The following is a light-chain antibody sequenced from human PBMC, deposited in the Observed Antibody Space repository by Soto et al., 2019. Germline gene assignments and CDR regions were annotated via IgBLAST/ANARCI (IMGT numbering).Light chain of an antibody. V-gene: IGLV1-40*01. CDR3: QSYDSSLSGYVV. CDR1: SSNIGAGYD. CDR2: GNS. J-gene: IGLJ2*01. Sequence: LTQPPSVSGAPGQRVTISCTGSSSNIGAGYDVHWYQQLPGTAPKLLIYGNSNRPSGVPDRFSGSKSGTSASLAITGLQAEDEADYYCQSYDSSLSGYVVFGGGTKLTVL.